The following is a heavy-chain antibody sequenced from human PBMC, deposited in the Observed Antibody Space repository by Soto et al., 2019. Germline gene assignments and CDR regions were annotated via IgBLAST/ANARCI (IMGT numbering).Heavy chain of an antibody. CDR2: ISSSSSYI. CDR1: GFTFSSYS. D-gene: IGHD6-19*01. J-gene: IGHJ4*02. V-gene: IGHV3-21*01. Sequence: EVQLVESGGGLVKPGGSLRLSCAASGFTFSSYSMNWVRQAPGKGLEWVSSISSSSSYIYYADSVKGRFTISRDNAKNSLYLQMNSLRAEDTAVYHCARDLEGIAVAGTRGYFDYWGQGTLVTVSS. CDR3: ARDLEGIAVAGTRGYFDY.